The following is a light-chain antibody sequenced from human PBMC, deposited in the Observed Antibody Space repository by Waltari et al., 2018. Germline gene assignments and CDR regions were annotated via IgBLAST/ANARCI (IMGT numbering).Light chain of an antibody. CDR2: DAS. Sequence: EIFLTQSPATLSVSAVERAALSCRASQSIGTSLAWYQHRTGQAPRLRIYDASKRAVGIPARFSGSGSGTDFTLTIDTLEPEDFAVYYCQQRNSGPRTFGQGTKVEI. CDR1: QSIGTS. J-gene: IGKJ1*01. V-gene: IGKV3-11*01. CDR3: QQRNSGPRT.